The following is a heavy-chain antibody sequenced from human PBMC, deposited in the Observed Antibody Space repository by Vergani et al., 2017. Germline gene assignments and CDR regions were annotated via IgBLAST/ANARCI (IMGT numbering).Heavy chain of an antibody. CDR3: ARQKDYYMDV. CDR2: IYYSGST. V-gene: IGHV4-31*11. Sequence: QVQLQESGPGLVKPSQTLSLTCAVSGGSISSGGYYWSWIRQHPGKGLEWIGYIYYSGSTYYNPSLKSRVTLSVDTSKNQLSLRMTSVTAADTAVYYCARQKDYYMDVWGKGATVTVS. CDR1: GGSISSGGYY. J-gene: IGHJ6*03.